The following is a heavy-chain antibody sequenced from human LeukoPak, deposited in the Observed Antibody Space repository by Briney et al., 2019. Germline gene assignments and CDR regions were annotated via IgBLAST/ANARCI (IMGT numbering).Heavy chain of an antibody. D-gene: IGHD1-1*01. CDR1: GLTFSNYW. J-gene: IGHJ4*02. CDR2: IHPDGRET. V-gene: IGHV3-74*01. Sequence: GGSLRLSCAASGLTFSNYWIHWVRQAPGKGLVWVSRIHPDGRETSYADSVKGRFTVSRDNAKNSLYLQMNSLRAEDTAVYYCALNWKKIYFDYWGQGTLVTVSS. CDR3: ALNWKKIYFDY.